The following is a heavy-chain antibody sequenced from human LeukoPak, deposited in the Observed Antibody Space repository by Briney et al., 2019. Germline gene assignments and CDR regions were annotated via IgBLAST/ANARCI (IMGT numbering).Heavy chain of an antibody. V-gene: IGHV3-30*03. Sequence: PGRSLRLSCAASGFTXSIFAMXWVXXXPGXXXXXXAXXSXXXSSGYXXDSXKGRFTISRDNPKSTLYLQMNSLRPEDTAVYYCARRLRGLITYYFDYWGQGTLVTVSS. CDR3: ARRLRGLITYYFDY. CDR2: XSXXXSSG. CDR1: GFTXSIFA. D-gene: IGHD3-10*01. J-gene: IGHJ4*02.